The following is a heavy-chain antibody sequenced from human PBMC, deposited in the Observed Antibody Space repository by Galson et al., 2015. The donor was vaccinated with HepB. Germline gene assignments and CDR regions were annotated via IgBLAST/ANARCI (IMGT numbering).Heavy chain of an antibody. CDR3: ATQRNHGSPLDY. D-gene: IGHD3-10*01. V-gene: IGHV1-3*01. Sequence: SVKVSCKASGDTFTPYTMHWVRQAPGQRLEWMGWITADNSNPKYSQKLQGRVTFTRDTSASTAYMELSSLRSEDTAVYYCATQRNHGSPLDYWGQGTLVIVSS. CDR2: ITADNSNP. CDR1: GDTFTPYT. J-gene: IGHJ4*02.